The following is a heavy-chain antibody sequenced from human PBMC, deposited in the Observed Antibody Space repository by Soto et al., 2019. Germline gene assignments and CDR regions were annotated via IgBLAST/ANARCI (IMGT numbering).Heavy chain of an antibody. V-gene: IGHV3-21*01. Sequence: GGSLRLSCAASGFTFSSSSMNWFRQAPGKGLEWVSSISSSSSYIYYADSVKGRFTISSDNAKNSLYLQMNSLRAEDTAVYYCSRDRARNYCIFAGYYYYCEGIACWGHGSTVSGSS. CDR3: SRDRARNYCIFAGYYYYCEGIAC. J-gene: IGHJ6*01. D-gene: IGHD3-9*01. CDR2: ISSSSSYI. CDR1: GFTFSSSS.